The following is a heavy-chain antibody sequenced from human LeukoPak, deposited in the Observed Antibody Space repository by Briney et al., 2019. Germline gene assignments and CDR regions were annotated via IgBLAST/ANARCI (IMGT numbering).Heavy chain of an antibody. V-gene: IGHV3-66*01. CDR3: ARDRGSGIDY. CDR2: IYSGGFT. CDR1: GFTVSNNY. Sequence: GGSLRLSCAASGFTVSNNYMSWVRQAPGQGLEWVSVIYSGGFTYYADSVKGRFTISSDNFKNTQYLQMNSLRGEDTDVYYCARDRGSGIDYWGQGTLVTVSS. J-gene: IGHJ4*02. D-gene: IGHD3-10*01.